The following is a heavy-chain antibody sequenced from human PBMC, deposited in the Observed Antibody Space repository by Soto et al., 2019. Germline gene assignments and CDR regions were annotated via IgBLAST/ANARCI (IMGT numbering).Heavy chain of an antibody. V-gene: IGHV4-59*08. CDR3: ASRTYGGRSWHLEL. Sequence: QVQLQESGPGLVKPSETLSLTCTVSGGSTHSSYQWSWIRQPPGKGLEWIGYIHYSGSTNYNPSLKSRVTMSGDTSKNQFSLNLTSVTAADTAVYYCASRTYGGRSWHLELGGRGTLVTVSS. D-gene: IGHD2-15*01. CDR1: GGSTHSSYQ. J-gene: IGHJ2*01. CDR2: IHYSGST.